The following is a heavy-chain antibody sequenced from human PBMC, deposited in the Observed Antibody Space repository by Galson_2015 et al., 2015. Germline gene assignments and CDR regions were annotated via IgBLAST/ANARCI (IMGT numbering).Heavy chain of an antibody. Sequence: SLRLSCAASGFTFSNAWMTWVRQAPGKGLEWVGRIKTKTDGGTTDYAAPVKGRFTISRDDSKNTLYLQTNSLRIEDTAMYYCTTDPADLPHFDYWGQGTLVTVSS. J-gene: IGHJ4*02. CDR1: GFTFSNAW. CDR3: TTDPADLPHFDY. CDR2: IKTKTDGGTT. V-gene: IGHV3-15*01.